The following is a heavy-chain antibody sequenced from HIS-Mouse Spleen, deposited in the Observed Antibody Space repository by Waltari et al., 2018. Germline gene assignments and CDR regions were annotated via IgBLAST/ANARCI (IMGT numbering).Heavy chain of an antibody. J-gene: IGHJ4*02. CDR1: GFTFSSYG. CDR3: AKDKHHAFDY. Sequence: QVQLVESGGGLVQPGRSLRLSCAASGFTFSSYGVNWVRPAAGKGLEWGAVISYDGSNKYYADSVKGRFTISRDNSKNTLYLQMNSLRAEDTAVYYCAKDKHHAFDYWGQGTLVTVSS. V-gene: IGHV3-30*18. CDR2: ISYDGSNK.